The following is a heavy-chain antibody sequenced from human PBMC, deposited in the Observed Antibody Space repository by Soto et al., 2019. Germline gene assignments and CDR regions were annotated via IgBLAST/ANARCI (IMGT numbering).Heavy chain of an antibody. CDR3: ARPSRFDY. Sequence: QVQLQQWGAGLLKPSETLSLTCAVYGGSFSGYYWSWIRQPPGKGLEWIGEINHSGSTNYNPSLKRRVTISVDTSKNQFSLKLRSVTAADTAVYYCARPSRFDYWGQGTLVTVSS. D-gene: IGHD6-6*01. J-gene: IGHJ4*02. V-gene: IGHV4-34*01. CDR2: INHSGST. CDR1: GGSFSGYY.